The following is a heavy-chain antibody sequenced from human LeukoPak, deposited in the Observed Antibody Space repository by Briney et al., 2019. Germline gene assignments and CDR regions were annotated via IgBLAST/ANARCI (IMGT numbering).Heavy chain of an antibody. Sequence: GESQKISCKGSGYSFTSYWIGWVRQMPGKGLEWMGIIYPGESDTRYSPSFQGQVTISVDKSISTAYLQWSSLRASDTAVYYCARRTTSSSPPDYWGQETLVTVSS. CDR3: ARRTTSSSPPDY. V-gene: IGHV5-51*01. D-gene: IGHD2-2*01. J-gene: IGHJ4*02. CDR1: GYSFTSYW. CDR2: IYPGESDT.